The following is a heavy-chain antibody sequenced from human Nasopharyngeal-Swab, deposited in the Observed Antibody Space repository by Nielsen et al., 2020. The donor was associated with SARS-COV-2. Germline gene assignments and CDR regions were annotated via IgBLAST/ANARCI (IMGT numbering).Heavy chain of an antibody. D-gene: IGHD3-3*01. J-gene: IGHJ6*03. CDR1: GYTFTSYA. Sequence: ASVKVSCKASGYTFTSYAMHWVRQAPGQRLEWMGWINAGNGNTKYSQKFQGRVTITRDTSASTAYMELSSLRSEDTAVYYCARGTRVGLGAYYDFWSGYNYYYYYMDVWGKGTTVTVSS. V-gene: IGHV1-3*01. CDR2: INAGNGNT. CDR3: ARGTRVGLGAYYDFWSGYNYYYYYMDV.